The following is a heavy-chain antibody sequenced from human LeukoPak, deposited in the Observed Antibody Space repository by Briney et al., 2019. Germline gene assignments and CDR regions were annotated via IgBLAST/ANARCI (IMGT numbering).Heavy chain of an antibody. CDR1: GFTFSSYG. J-gene: IGHJ6*03. CDR2: IRYDGSNK. Sequence: PGGSLRLSCAASGFTFSSYGMHWVRQAPGKGLEWVAFIRYDGSNKYYADSVKGRFTISRDNSKKTLYLQMTSLRAEDTAVYYCAKDHSSSWYNYYYYYMDVWGKGTTVTVSS. D-gene: IGHD6-13*01. CDR3: AKDHSSSWYNYYYYYMDV. V-gene: IGHV3-30*02.